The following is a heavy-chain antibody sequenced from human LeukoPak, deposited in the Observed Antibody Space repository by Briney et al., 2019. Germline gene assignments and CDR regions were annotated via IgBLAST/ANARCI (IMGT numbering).Heavy chain of an antibody. J-gene: IGHJ5*02. V-gene: IGHV1-69*01. CDR3: AGSSHQRNWFDP. CDR2: IIPIFGTA. Sequence: SVKVSCKASGGTFSSYAISWVRQAPGQGLEWMGGIIPIFGTANYAQKFQGRVTITADESTSTAYMELSSLRSDDTAVYFCAGSSHQRNWFDPWGQGTLVTVSS. D-gene: IGHD3-10*01. CDR1: GGTFSSYA.